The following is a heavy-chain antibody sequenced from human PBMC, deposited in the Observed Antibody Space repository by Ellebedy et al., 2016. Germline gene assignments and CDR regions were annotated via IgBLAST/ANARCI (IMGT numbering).Heavy chain of an antibody. V-gene: IGHV1-18*01. CDR1: GYTFTSYG. Sequence: ASVKVSCXASGYTFTSYGISWVRQAPGRGLEWMGWISVDNGNTKYAEKVQGRVTMTRDRSARTAYMDLRSLTSDDTAVYYCARVTREHDILTGGFDYWGQGTLVTVSS. CDR2: ISVDNGNT. CDR3: ARVTREHDILTGGFDY. J-gene: IGHJ4*02. D-gene: IGHD3-9*01.